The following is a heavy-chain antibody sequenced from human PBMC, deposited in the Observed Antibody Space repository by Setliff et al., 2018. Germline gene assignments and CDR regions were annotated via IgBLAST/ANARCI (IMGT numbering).Heavy chain of an antibody. D-gene: IGHD3-10*01. CDR1: GFTFSSYA. Sequence: GGSLRLSCAASGFTFSSYAMSWVRQATGKGLEWVSAISGSGGVTPYADSVKGRFTISRDNAKSSLYLQVKSLRAEEKAVYYCARDLIRGAPNWFDPWAQGTLVTVSS. J-gene: IGHJ5*02. CDR2: ISGSGGVT. V-gene: IGHV3-23*01. CDR3: ARDLIRGAPNWFDP.